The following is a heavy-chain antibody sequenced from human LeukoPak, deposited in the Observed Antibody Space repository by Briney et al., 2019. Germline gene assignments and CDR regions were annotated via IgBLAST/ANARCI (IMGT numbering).Heavy chain of an antibody. Sequence: GGSLRLSCAASGFTFSSYAMHWVRQAPGKGLEWVADISPSADIKYYADSVKGRFTISRDNSKNMLYLEVISLTADDTAVYYCAKDDAWLRFGEWSQGTLVTVSS. D-gene: IGHD3-10*01. CDR1: GFTFSSYA. J-gene: IGHJ4*02. CDR2: ISPSADIK. V-gene: IGHV3-23*01. CDR3: AKDDAWLRFGE.